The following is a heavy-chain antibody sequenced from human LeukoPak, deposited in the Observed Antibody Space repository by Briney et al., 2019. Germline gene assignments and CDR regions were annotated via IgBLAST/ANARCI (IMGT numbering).Heavy chain of an antibody. D-gene: IGHD6-19*01. V-gene: IGHV3-53*01. CDR2: TYSGGRT. CDR1: GFTVRSNH. J-gene: IGHJ4*02. CDR3: ARGFADSSGWTWGFDS. Sequence: PGGSLRLSCAASGFTVRSNHMSWVRQAPGRGLEWVSVTYSGGRTYYADSVKGRFIISRDISKNTLSIQMNSLRAEDTAVYYCARGFADSSGWTWGFDSWGQGTLVTVSS.